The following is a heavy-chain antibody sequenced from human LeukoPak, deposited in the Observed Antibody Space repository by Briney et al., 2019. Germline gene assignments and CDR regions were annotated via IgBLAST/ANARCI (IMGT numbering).Heavy chain of an antibody. D-gene: IGHD1-26*01. J-gene: IGHJ5*02. CDR3: ATWEGVS. V-gene: IGHV3-53*01. Sequence: PGGSLRLSCAASGFTFSSYSMNWVRQAPGKGLEWVSVTYSGGITYYADSVKGRFTISRDNSKNTLYLQMNSLRAEDTAVYYCATWEGVSWGQGTLVTVSS. CDR2: TYSGGIT. CDR1: GFTFSSYS.